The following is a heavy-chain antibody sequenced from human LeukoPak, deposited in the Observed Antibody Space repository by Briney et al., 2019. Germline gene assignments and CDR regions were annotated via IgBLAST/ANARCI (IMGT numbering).Heavy chain of an antibody. CDR3: ARFDYGGNYPFDY. D-gene: IGHD4/OR15-4a*01. CDR2: INPSGGST. J-gene: IGHJ4*02. CDR1: GYTFTSYY. Sequence: ASVKVSCKASGYTFTSYYMHWVREAPGQGLEWMGIINPSGGSTSYAQKFQGRVTMTRETSTSTVYMELSSLRSEDRAVYYCARFDYGGNYPFDYWGQGTLVTVSS. V-gene: IGHV1-46*01.